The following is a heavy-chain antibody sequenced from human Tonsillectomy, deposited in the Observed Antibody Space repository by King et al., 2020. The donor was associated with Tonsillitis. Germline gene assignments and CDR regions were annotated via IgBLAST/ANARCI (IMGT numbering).Heavy chain of an antibody. CDR1: GGSISNYY. CDR2: FYYSGST. D-gene: IGHD2-15*01. CDR3: ARLGRYESWVVVATPGGYGMDV. Sequence: VQLQESGPGLVKPSETLSLTCTVSGGSISNYYWSWIRQPPGKGLEWIGYFYYSGSTNYNPSLKSRLTISVDTSKNQFSLKLSSVTAADTAVYYCARLGRYESWVVVATPGGYGMDVWGQGTTVIVSS. V-gene: IGHV4-59*08. J-gene: IGHJ6*02.